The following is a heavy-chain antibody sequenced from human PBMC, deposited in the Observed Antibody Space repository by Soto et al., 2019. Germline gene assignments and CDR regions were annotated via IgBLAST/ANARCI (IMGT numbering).Heavy chain of an antibody. Sequence: SEALSLTCTVSGGSISRGGYYWSWIRQHQGKGLEWIGYIYYSGSTYYNPSLKSRVTISVDTSKNQFSLKLSSVTASVTAVYYCGRSVSPCGQRSLVTGSS. D-gene: IGHD3-16*01. V-gene: IGHV4-31*03. CDR2: IYYSGST. CDR3: GRSVSP. CDR1: GGSISRGGYY. J-gene: IGHJ5*02.